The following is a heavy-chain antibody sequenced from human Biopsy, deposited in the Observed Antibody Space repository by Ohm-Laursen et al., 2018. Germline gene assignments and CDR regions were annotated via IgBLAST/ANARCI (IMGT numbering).Heavy chain of an antibody. Sequence: SETLSLTCSVSGGSIGSGGSYWSWIRQRPGKGLEWIGYIFNSANTYYNPSLKNLITISGDTSKNQFSLKLNSVTAADTAVYYCARGDYFDSNGYFWFDPWGQGTLVTVSS. V-gene: IGHV4-31*01. CDR3: ARGDYFDSNGYFWFDP. CDR1: GGSIGSGGSY. CDR2: IFNSANT. J-gene: IGHJ5*02. D-gene: IGHD3-22*01.